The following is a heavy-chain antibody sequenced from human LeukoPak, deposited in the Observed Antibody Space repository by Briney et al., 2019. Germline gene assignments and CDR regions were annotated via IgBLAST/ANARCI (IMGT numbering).Heavy chain of an antibody. CDR2: ISGSGGST. V-gene: IGHV3-23*01. CDR1: GFTFSSYA. J-gene: IGHJ4*02. D-gene: IGHD3-22*01. Sequence: GGSLRLACAASGFTFSSYAMSWVRQAPGKGLEWVSAISGSGGSTYYADSVKGRFTISRDNSKNTLYLQMNSLRAEDTAVYYCAKSGYYDSSGYFDYWGQGTLVTVSS. CDR3: AKSGYYDSSGYFDY.